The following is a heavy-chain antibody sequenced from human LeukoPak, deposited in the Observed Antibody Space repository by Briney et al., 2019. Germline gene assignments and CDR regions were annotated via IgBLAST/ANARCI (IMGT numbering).Heavy chain of an antibody. J-gene: IGHJ4*02. CDR1: GFTISRYW. Sequence: GSLRLSCAASGFTISRYWMSWVRQAPGKGLEWVANIKQPGSEKYYVDSVKGRFTISRDNAKNSLYLQMNSLRVEDTAVYYCARDPAYSSGWLDHWGQGTLVTVSS. V-gene: IGHV3-7*05. D-gene: IGHD6-19*01. CDR3: ARDPAYSSGWLDH. CDR2: IKQPGSEK.